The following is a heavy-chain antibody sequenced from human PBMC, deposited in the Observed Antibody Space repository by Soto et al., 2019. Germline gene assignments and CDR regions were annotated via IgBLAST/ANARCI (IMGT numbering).Heavy chain of an antibody. CDR1: GYTFTSYY. D-gene: IGHD4-17*01. Sequence: QVQLVQSGAEVKKPGASVKVSCKASGYTFTSYYMHWVRQAPGQGLEWMGIINPSGGTTSYAQKCQGRVTMTRDTSTCTVRIELSSLRSEDTAVYYCTRVPYSDFSLRMYYFDYWGQGTLVTVSS. J-gene: IGHJ4*02. CDR2: INPSGGTT. V-gene: IGHV1-46*01. CDR3: TRVPYSDFSLRMYYFDY.